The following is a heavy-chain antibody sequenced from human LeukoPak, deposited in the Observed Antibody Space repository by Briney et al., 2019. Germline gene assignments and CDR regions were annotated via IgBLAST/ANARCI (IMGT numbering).Heavy chain of an antibody. CDR3: ARDRGYCSGGSCYSTWFDP. D-gene: IGHD2-15*01. Sequence: PGRSLRLSCAASGFTFSSYAMHWVRQAPGKGLEWVAVISYDGSNKYYADSVKGRFTISRDNSKNTLYLQMNSLRAEDTAVYYCARDRGYCSGGSCYSTWFDPWGQGTLVTVSS. V-gene: IGHV3-30*04. CDR2: ISYDGSNK. J-gene: IGHJ5*02. CDR1: GFTFSSYA.